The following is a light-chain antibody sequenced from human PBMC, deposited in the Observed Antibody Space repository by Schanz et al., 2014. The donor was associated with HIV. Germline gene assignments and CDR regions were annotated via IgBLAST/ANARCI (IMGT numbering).Light chain of an antibody. CDR1: QSVSTY. CDR3: QQYGSSPIT. V-gene: IGKV3-11*01. J-gene: IGKJ5*01. Sequence: EIVLTQPPATLSLSPGERATLSCRASQSVSTYLAWYQQKPGQAPRLLIYDTSNRATGVPPRFSGSGSGTDFTLTISNLEPEDFAVYHCQQYGSSPITFGQGTRLEIK. CDR2: DTS.